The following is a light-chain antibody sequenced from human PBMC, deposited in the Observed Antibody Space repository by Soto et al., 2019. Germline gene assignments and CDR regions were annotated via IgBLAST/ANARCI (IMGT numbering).Light chain of an antibody. CDR2: DAS. CDR3: QQYGSIPWT. CDR1: ESVVSSY. V-gene: IGKV3-20*01. Sequence: IVLTQSPGTLSLTTGERATLPCRATESVVSSYLAWYQLKPGQAPRLLIYDASSRATGIPDRFSGSGSGTDFTLTISRLEPEDFAVYYCQQYGSIPWTFGQGTKV. J-gene: IGKJ1*01.